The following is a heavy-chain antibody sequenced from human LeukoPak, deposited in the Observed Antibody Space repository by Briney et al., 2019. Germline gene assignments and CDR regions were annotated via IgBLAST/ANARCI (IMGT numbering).Heavy chain of an antibody. V-gene: IGHV3-13*01. CDR1: GFTFSSYD. CDR2: IGTAGDT. CDR3: ARGRFSSSWSKAYFDY. Sequence: GGSLRLSCAAPGFTFSSYDMHWVRQATGKGLEWVSAIGTAGDTYYPGSVKGRFTISRENAKNSLYLQMNSLRAGDTAVYYCARGRFSSSWSKAYFDYWGQGTLVTVSS. J-gene: IGHJ4*02. D-gene: IGHD6-13*01.